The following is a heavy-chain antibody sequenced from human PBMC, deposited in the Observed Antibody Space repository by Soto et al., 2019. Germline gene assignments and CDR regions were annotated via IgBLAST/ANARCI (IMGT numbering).Heavy chain of an antibody. CDR3: STDLLWFGERTHY. CDR1: GFTFSNAW. D-gene: IGHD3-10*01. Sequence: EVQLVESGGDLVKPGGSLRLSCAASGFTFSNAWMNWVRQAPGKGLEWVGRIKSKTDDGTTDYAAPVKGRFTISRDDSEDTLYLQMNSLKFDDTAVYYCSTDLLWFGERTHYWGQGTLVTVSS. CDR2: IKSKTDDGTT. J-gene: IGHJ4*02. V-gene: IGHV3-15*07.